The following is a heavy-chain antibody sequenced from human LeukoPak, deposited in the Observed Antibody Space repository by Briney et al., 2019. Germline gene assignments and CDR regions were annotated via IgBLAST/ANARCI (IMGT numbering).Heavy chain of an antibody. CDR2: ISYDGSNK. V-gene: IGHV3-30-3*01. D-gene: IGHD6-6*01. J-gene: IGHJ6*02. CDR3: ARASSSSVYYYGMDV. Sequence: GGSLRLSCAVSGFTFSSYAMHWVRQAPGKGLEWVAVISYDGSNKYYADSVKGRFTISRDNSKNTLYLQMNSLRAEDTAVYYCARASSSSVYYYGMDVWGQGTTVTVSS. CDR1: GFTFSSYA.